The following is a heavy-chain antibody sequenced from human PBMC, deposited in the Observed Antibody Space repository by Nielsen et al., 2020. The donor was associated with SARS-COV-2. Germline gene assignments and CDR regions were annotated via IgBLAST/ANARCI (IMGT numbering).Heavy chain of an antibody. Sequence: SETLSLTCTVSGVSVTSGSYYWSWIRQPPGKGLEWIAYIYYSGNTNYNPSLKSRLTISADTSKNQFSLKLSSVTAADTAVYYCARLHYYSSATYYQPDHSYGIDVWGQGTTVTVSS. CDR3: ARLHYYSSATYYQPDHSYGIDV. D-gene: IGHD3-10*01. V-gene: IGHV4-61*01. J-gene: IGHJ6*02. CDR2: IYYSGNT. CDR1: GVSVTSGSYY.